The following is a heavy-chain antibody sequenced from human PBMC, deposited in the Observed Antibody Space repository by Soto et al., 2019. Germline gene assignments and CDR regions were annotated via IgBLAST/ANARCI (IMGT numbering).Heavy chain of an antibody. CDR1: GFTVSSNY. CDR3: ARATEDSSGYRA. J-gene: IGHJ4*02. V-gene: IGHV3-53*01. Sequence: GGSLRLSCAASGFTVSSNYMSWVRQAPGKGLEWVSVIYSGGSTYYADSVKGRFTISRDNSKNTLYLQMNSLRAEDTAVYYCARATEDSSGYRAWGQGTLVTVSS. D-gene: IGHD3-22*01. CDR2: IYSGGST.